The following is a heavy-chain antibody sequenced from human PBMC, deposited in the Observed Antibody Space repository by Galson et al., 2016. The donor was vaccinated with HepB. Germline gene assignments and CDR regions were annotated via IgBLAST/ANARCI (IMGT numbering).Heavy chain of an antibody. CDR2: IKEDGSEK. V-gene: IGHV3-7*01. CDR3: ASGASVLGDP. Sequence: SLRLSCAASGFMFSNFWMTWVRQAPGKGLEWVANIKEDGSEKWYADSVKGRFTISRDNAKKSVYLKINSLTTEDTGVYYCASGASVLGDPWGQGASVTVSS. J-gene: IGHJ5*02. CDR1: GFMFSNFW. D-gene: IGHD3-10*01.